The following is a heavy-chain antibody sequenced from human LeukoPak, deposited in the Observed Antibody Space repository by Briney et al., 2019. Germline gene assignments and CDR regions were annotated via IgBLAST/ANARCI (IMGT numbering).Heavy chain of an antibody. CDR3: AKVLVTAISPSDY. D-gene: IGHD2-21*02. J-gene: IGHJ4*02. CDR2: ISYDGSNK. Sequence: GGSLRLSCAASGFTFSSYGMHWVRQAPGKGLEWVAVISYDGSNKYYADSVKGRFTISRDNSKNTLYLQMNSLRAEDTAVYYCAKVLVTAISPSDYWGQGTLVTVSS. V-gene: IGHV3-30*18. CDR1: GFTFSSYG.